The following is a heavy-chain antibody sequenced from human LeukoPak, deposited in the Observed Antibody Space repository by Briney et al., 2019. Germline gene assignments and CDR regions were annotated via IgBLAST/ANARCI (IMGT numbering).Heavy chain of an antibody. Sequence: GGSLRLSCEGSGFSLSAYNMNWVRQAPGKGLESVSYISSSSATIFYADSVKGRFTISRDNAKNSLYLQMNSLRAEDTAVYYCAREGEYSSSSIPALIDYWGQGTLVTVSS. CDR1: GFSLSAYN. J-gene: IGHJ4*02. D-gene: IGHD6-13*01. CDR2: ISSSSATI. V-gene: IGHV3-48*01. CDR3: AREGEYSSSSIPALIDY.